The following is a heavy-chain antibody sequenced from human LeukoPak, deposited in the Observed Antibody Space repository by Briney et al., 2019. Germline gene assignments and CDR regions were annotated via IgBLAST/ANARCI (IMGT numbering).Heavy chain of an antibody. D-gene: IGHD3-3*01. CDR1: GFTFSSYD. Sequence: GGSLRLSCAASGFTFSSYDMHWVRQATGKGLEWVSAIGTAGDTYYPGSVKGRFTISRENAKNSLYLQMNSLRAGDTAVYYCARDADYDFWSGYSANYYMDVWGKGTTVTVSS. J-gene: IGHJ6*03. CDR2: IGTAGDT. V-gene: IGHV3-13*01. CDR3: ARDADYDFWSGYSANYYMDV.